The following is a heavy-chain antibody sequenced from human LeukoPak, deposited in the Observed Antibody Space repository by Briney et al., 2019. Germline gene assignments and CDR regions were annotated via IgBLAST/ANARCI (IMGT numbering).Heavy chain of an antibody. Sequence: ASVKVSCKASGYTFTSYDFNWVRQATGQGLEWMGWMNPNSGNTGYAQKFQGRVTMTRNTSISTAYMELSSLRSEDTAVYYCARAIVGATAYYYGMDVWGQGTTVTVSS. CDR3: ARAIVGATAYYYGMDV. D-gene: IGHD1-26*01. J-gene: IGHJ6*02. V-gene: IGHV1-8*01. CDR1: GYTFTSYD. CDR2: MNPNSGNT.